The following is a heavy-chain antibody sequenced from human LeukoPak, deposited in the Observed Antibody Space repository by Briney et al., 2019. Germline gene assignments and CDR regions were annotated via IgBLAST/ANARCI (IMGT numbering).Heavy chain of an antibody. V-gene: IGHV4-4*09. CDR3: ARLPTDYMDV. Sequence: PSETLSLTCTVSGGSISSYYWNWIRQPPGKGLEWIGYIYTGGSTNYNPSLKSRVTMSVVTSNNQFSLRLSSVTAADTAVYYCARLPTDYMDVWGKGTTVTVSS. CDR2: IYTGGST. CDR1: GGSISSYY. J-gene: IGHJ6*03.